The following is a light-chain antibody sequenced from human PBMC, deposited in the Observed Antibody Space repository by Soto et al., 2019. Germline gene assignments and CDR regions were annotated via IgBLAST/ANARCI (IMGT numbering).Light chain of an antibody. V-gene: IGKV3-15*01. J-gene: IGKJ3*01. CDR3: QQYNNWPPFT. CDR1: QSVGSK. CDR2: DAS. Sequence: EIVMTQSPATLSVSPGERASLSCRASQSVGSKLAWYQHKPGQAPRLLIYDASTRATGFPARFSGSGSVTEFTLTISSLQPEDFAVYYCQQYNNWPPFTFGPGTKVDIK.